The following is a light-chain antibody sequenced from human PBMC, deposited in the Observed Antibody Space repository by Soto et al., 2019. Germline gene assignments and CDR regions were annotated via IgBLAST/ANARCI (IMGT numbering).Light chain of an antibody. CDR2: DAS. CDR1: QGSNSW. V-gene: IGKV1D-12*01. Sequence: DIQVTQSPSVVSASGGDSVTITCRARQGSNSWLAWYQQKPWKAPNLLIYDASSLQNSDPSRFSGSGSGTPFTITISNLQPEDFATNYCQQANSFPLTFGGGTKLELK. J-gene: IGKJ4*01. CDR3: QQANSFPLT.